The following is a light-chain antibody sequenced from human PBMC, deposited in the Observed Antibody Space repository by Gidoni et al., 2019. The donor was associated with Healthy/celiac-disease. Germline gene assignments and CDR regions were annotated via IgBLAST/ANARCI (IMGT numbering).Light chain of an antibody. CDR3: QQRSNWPIT. CDR1: QSVSSY. V-gene: IGKV3-11*01. CDR2: MHP. Sequence: EIVLTQSPATLSLSPGERATLSCRASQSVSSYLAWYQQNPGSSSMMHPTGPLASQPGFSGSGSGTDFTLTISSLEPEDFAVYYCQQRSNWPITFGQXTRLEIK. J-gene: IGKJ5*01.